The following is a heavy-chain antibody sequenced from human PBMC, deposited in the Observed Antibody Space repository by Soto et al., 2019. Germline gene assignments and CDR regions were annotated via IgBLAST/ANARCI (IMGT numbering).Heavy chain of an antibody. J-gene: IGHJ4*02. CDR1: GYTFTSYA. CDR3: AAYSSSWYKSPISDY. V-gene: IGHV1-3*01. CDR2: INAGNGNT. D-gene: IGHD6-13*01. Sequence: ASVKVSCKASGYTFTSYAMNWVRQAPGQRLEWMGWINAGNGNTKYSQKFQGRVTITRDTSASTAYMELSSLRSEDTAVYYCAAYSSSWYKSPISDYWGQGTLVTVSS.